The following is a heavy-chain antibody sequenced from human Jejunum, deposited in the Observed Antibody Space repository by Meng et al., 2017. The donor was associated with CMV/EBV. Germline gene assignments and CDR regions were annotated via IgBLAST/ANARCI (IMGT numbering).Heavy chain of an antibody. CDR1: GYY. CDR3: ARDPLGFSRPSTITTLAGY. D-gene: IGHD4-11*01. Sequence: GYYMNWVRQAPGQGLEWMGWINPNSGGTKYPQKFQGRVTMTRDTSITTAYMELSSLRSDDTAVYYCARDPLGFSRPSTITTLAGYWGQGTLVTVSS. J-gene: IGHJ4*02. CDR2: INPNSGGT. V-gene: IGHV1-2*02.